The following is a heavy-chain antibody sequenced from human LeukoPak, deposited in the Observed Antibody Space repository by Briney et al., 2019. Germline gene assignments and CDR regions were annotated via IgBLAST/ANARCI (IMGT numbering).Heavy chain of an antibody. Sequence: ASVKVSCKASGYXFISYGISWVRQAPGQGLEWMGWISAYNGKTNYAQKLQGRVTMTTDTSTSIAYMELRSLRSDDTAAYYCARVAEDCSSTSCYAGVDYWGQGTLVTVSS. CDR3: ARVAEDCSSTSCYAGVDY. CDR2: ISAYNGKT. V-gene: IGHV1-18*01. J-gene: IGHJ4*02. CDR1: GYXFISYG. D-gene: IGHD2-2*01.